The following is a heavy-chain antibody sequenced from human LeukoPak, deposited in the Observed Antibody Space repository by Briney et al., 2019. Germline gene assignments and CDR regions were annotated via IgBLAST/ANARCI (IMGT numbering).Heavy chain of an antibody. Sequence: SQTLSLTCTVSGGSISSGGYYWSWIRQPPGKGLEWIGYIYHSGSTYYNPSLKSRVTISVDRSKNQFSLKLSSVTAADTAVYYCARANIVVVPAAIGGWDYWGQGTLVTVSS. CDR2: IYHSGST. V-gene: IGHV4-30-2*01. J-gene: IGHJ4*02. D-gene: IGHD2-2*01. CDR3: ARANIVVVPAAIGGWDY. CDR1: GGSISSGGYY.